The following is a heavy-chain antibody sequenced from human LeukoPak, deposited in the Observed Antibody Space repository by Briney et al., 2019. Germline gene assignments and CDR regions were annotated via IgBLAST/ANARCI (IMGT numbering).Heavy chain of an antibody. D-gene: IGHD1-1*01. J-gene: IGHJ4*02. CDR2: LSDSGGST. V-gene: IGHV3-23*01. CDR1: GFTFSSCG. CDR3: AKGLERESRLDS. Sequence: GGSLRLSCAASGFTFSSCGMSWVRQAPGKGLEWVSALSDSGGSTFYADSVKGRFTISRDNSKNTLYLQMDSLRAEDTALYYCAKGLERESRLDSWGQGTLVTVSS.